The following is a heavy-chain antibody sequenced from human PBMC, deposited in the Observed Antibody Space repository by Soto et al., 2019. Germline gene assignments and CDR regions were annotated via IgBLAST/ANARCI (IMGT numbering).Heavy chain of an antibody. CDR2: IIPIFGTA. J-gene: IGHJ2*01. Sequence: GASVKVSCKASGGTFSSYAISWVRQAPGQGLEWMGGIIPIFGTANYAQKFQGRVTITADEPTSTAYMELSSLRSEDTAVYYCASRPAFGVVILDWYFDLWGRGTLVTVSS. V-gene: IGHV1-69*13. CDR3: ASRPAFGVVILDWYFDL. D-gene: IGHD3-3*01. CDR1: GGTFSSYA.